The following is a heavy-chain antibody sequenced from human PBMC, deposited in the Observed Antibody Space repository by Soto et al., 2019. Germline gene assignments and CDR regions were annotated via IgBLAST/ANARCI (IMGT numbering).Heavy chain of an antibody. CDR1: GFTFDDHT. J-gene: IGHJ4*02. CDR3: AKEKDRIFDY. Sequence: RRLSCAGSGFTFDDHTMHWVRQAPGKGLEWVSLITWDAGSAFYADSVRGRFTISRDNSKNSLYLQMNSLRTEDSALYYCAKEKDRIFDYWGRETPVTVSS. CDR2: ITWDAGSA. V-gene: IGHV3-43*01.